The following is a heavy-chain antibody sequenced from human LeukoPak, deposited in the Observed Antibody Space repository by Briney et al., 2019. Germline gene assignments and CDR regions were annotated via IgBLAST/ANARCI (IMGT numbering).Heavy chain of an antibody. D-gene: IGHD6-6*01. Sequence: RPGGSLRLSCAASGFTFSDAWMSWVRQAPGKGLEWVGRIKSKRGGGTIDYAAPVKGRFTISRDDSKNTFYLQMNSLKTEDAAVYYCTTGSSFDYWGQGTLVTVSS. CDR3: TTGSSFDY. J-gene: IGHJ4*02. CDR2: IKSKRGGGTI. CDR1: GFTFSDAW. V-gene: IGHV3-15*01.